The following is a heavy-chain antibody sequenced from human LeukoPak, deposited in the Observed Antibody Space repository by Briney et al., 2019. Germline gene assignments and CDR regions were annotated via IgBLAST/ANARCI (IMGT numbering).Heavy chain of an antibody. CDR3: ASSYDNVRYFDL. J-gene: IGHJ2*01. CDR2: IYYSGST. V-gene: IGHV4-39*01. D-gene: IGHD3-16*01. Sequence: PSETLSLTCTVSGGYISSSTYYWGWIRQPPGKGLEWIANIYYSGSTYYSPSLKSRVTISVDTSKNQFSLKLSSVTAADTAVYYCASSYDNVRYFDLWGRGTLVTVSS. CDR1: GGYISSSTYY.